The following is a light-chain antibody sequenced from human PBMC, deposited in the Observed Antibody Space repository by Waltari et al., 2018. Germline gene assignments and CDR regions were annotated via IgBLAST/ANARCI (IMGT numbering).Light chain of an antibody. CDR1: QSLLSSNGNNY. CDR2: LGS. Sequence: IVMTQSPPSLPVTPGEQASISCRSSQSLLSSNGNNYLDWYLQKPGQSPQLLIYLGSNRASGVPDRFSGSGSGTDFTLKISRVEAEDVGVYYCAQVLHTPLTFGGGTKVEIK. V-gene: IGKV2-28*01. J-gene: IGKJ4*01. CDR3: AQVLHTPLT.